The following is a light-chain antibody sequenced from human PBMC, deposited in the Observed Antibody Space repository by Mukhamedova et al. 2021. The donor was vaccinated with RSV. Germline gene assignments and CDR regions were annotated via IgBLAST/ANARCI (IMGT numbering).Light chain of an antibody. CDR3: NSRDSSGNRV. J-gene: IGLJ2*01. CDR1: SLRSYY. CDR2: GKN. V-gene: IGLV3-19*01. Sequence: GQTVRITCQGDSLRSYYASWYQQKPGQAPVLVIYGKNNRPSGIPDRFSGSSSGNTASLTITGAQAEDEADYYCNSRDSSGNRVFG.